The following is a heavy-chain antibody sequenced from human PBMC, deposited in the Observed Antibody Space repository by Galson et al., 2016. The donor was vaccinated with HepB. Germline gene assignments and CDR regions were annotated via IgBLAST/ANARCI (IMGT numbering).Heavy chain of an antibody. V-gene: IGHV3-23*01. CDR1: GFFFSGRA. CDR2: INRYGATT. J-gene: IGHJ4*02. Sequence: SLRLSCAASGFFFSGRAMNWVRQAPGKGLEWVSGINRYGATTGYAASVKGRFTISRDNSNNTLYLQMNSLTTEDTAVYYCARDDYSGGRGSPDYWGQGTLVTVSS. D-gene: IGHD4/OR15-4a*01. CDR3: ARDDYSGGRGSPDY.